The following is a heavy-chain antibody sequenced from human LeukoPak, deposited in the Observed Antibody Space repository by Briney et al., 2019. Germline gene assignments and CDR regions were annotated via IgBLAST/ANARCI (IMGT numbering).Heavy chain of an antibody. CDR2: ISYDGSNK. CDR3: AKGYYDILTGYYCDY. D-gene: IGHD3-9*01. V-gene: IGHV3-30*18. CDR1: GFRFSGYE. J-gene: IGHJ4*02. Sequence: GGSLRLSCEASGFRFSGYEMNWVRQAPGKGLEWVAVISYDGSNKYYADSVKGRFTISRDNSKNTLYLQMNSLRAEDTAVYYCAKGYYDILTGYYCDYWGQGTLVTVSS.